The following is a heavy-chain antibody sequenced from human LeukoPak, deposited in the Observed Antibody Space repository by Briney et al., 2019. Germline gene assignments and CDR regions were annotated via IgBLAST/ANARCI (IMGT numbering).Heavy chain of an antibody. CDR2: ISSSNSYI. CDR3: ARIYYDSSGYRLFDY. Sequence: GGSLRLSCAASGFTFSSYSMHWVRQAPGKGLEWVSSISSSNSYIYYADSVKGRFTISRDNAKNSLYLQMNSPRAEDTAVYYCARIYYDSSGYRLFDYWGQGTLVTVSS. V-gene: IGHV3-21*01. J-gene: IGHJ4*02. D-gene: IGHD3-22*01. CDR1: GFTFSSYS.